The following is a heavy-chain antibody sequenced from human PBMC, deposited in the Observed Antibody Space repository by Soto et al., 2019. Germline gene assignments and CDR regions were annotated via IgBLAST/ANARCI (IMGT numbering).Heavy chain of an antibody. Sequence: SETLSLTCDVSGASITTYYWSWIRQAPGKGLEWIGNVYHTGSTDYNSSLRSRVTISVDTSKNQFSLNMNSVTAADTAVYYCARRLFGSGWTLDSWGQGALVT. CDR2: VYHTGST. V-gene: IGHV4-59*13. CDR3: ARRLFGSGWTLDS. CDR1: GASITTYY. J-gene: IGHJ4*02. D-gene: IGHD6-19*01.